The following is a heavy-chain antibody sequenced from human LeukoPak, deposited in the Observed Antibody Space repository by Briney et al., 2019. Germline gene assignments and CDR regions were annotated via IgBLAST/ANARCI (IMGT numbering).Heavy chain of an antibody. CDR2: IYYSGST. V-gene: IGHV4-59*12. CDR3: ARGGTYYDILTGYYMGYNWFDP. Sequence: SETLSLTCTVSGGSISSYYWSWIRQPPGKGLEWIGYIYYSGSTYYNPSLKSRVTISVDTSKNQFSLKLSSVTAADTAVYYCARGGTYYDILTGYYMGYNWFDPWGQGTLVTVSS. CDR1: GGSISSYY. J-gene: IGHJ5*02. D-gene: IGHD3-9*01.